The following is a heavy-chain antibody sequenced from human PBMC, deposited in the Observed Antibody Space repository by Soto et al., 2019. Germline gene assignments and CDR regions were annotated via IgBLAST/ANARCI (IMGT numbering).Heavy chain of an antibody. D-gene: IGHD3-3*01. V-gene: IGHV4-39*01. CDR1: GGSISSSSYY. CDR2: IYYSGST. J-gene: IGHJ5*02. Sequence: QLQLQESGPGLVKPSETLSLTCTVSGGSISSSSYYWGWIRQPPGKGLEWIGSIYYSGSTYYNPSLKSRVPIPVDTSKNRFSLRLSSVTAADTAVYYGARPFWSGGYNGWFDPGAREPWSPSPQ. CDR3: ARPFWSGGYNGWFDP.